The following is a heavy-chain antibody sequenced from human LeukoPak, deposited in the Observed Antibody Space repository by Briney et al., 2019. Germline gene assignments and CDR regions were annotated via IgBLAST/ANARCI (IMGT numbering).Heavy chain of an antibody. J-gene: IGHJ4*02. CDR1: VFTFDDYG. Sequence: GGSLRLSCAASVFTFDDYGMSCVRQAPGKGLEGVSGINWNGCSTVYADCVKGRFTISRDNAKNSLYLQMSSLRAEDTAVYYCAKDSNDYGDYNYFDFWGQGTLVTVSS. CDR2: INWNGCST. D-gene: IGHD4-17*01. CDR3: AKDSNDYGDYNYFDF. V-gene: IGHV3-20*04.